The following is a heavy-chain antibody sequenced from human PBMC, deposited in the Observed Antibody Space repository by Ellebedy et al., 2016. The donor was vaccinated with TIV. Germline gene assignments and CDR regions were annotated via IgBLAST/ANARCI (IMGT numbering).Heavy chain of an antibody. CDR1: GFTFSSYW. Sequence: GGSLRLSCAASGFTFSSYWMSWVRQAPGKGLEWVANIKQDGSEKYYVDSVKGRFTISRDNAKNSLYLQMNSLRAEDTAVYYCARDGSSGDLRDWYFDLWGRGTLVTVSS. CDR2: IKQDGSEK. D-gene: IGHD3-22*01. J-gene: IGHJ2*01. V-gene: IGHV3-7*01. CDR3: ARDGSSGDLRDWYFDL.